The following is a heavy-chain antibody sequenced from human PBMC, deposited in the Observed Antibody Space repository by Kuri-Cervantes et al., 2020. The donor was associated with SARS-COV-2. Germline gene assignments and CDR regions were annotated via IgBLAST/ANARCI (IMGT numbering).Heavy chain of an antibody. J-gene: IGHJ4*02. V-gene: IGHV3-21*01. D-gene: IGHD2-15*01. CDR1: GFTFSSYS. CDR3: SRGRQWGQDN. Sequence: GGSLRLSCAASGFTFSSYSMNWVRQAPGKGLEWVSSISSSSSYIYYADSVKGRFTISRDNAKNLLYLQMNSLRDEDAAVYYCSRGRQWGQDNWGQGTLVTVSS. CDR2: ISSSSSYI.